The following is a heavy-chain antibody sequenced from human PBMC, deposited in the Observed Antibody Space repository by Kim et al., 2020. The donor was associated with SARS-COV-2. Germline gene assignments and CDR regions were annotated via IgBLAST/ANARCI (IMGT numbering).Heavy chain of an antibody. CDR3: TRAAGNWFDP. V-gene: IGHV4-31*02. CDR1: GASVSRSGYY. D-gene: IGHD3-10*01. CDR2: IYYNGDT. Sequence: SDTLSLTCSVSGASVSRSGYYWSWIRQVPGKVLEWLGYIYYNGDTYYNPSLMSRLIMSLDKSQNQVSLNLTSVTAADTAIYYCTRAAGNWFDPWGQGTLVTVSS. J-gene: IGHJ5*02.